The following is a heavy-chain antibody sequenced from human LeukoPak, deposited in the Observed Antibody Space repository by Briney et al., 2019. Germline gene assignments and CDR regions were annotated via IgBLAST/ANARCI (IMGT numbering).Heavy chain of an antibody. CDR3: ANGGDFWSAYYIDY. CDR2: IYHSGTT. CDR1: GYSISSDYY. J-gene: IGHJ4*02. D-gene: IGHD3-3*01. V-gene: IGHV4-38-2*02. Sequence: PSETLSLTCTVSGYSISSDYYWGWIRQPPGKGLEWIGNIYHSGTTYYNPSLKSRVTISLDTSKNQFSLKLSSVTAADTAVYYCANGGDFWSAYYIDYWGQGTLVTVSS.